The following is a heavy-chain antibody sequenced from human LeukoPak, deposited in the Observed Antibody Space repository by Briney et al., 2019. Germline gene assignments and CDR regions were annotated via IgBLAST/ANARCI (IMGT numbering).Heavy chain of an antibody. Sequence: PSETLSLTCTVSGGSISSYYWSWIRQPPGKGLEWIGYIYYSGSTNYNPSLKSRVTISVDTSKNQFSLKLSSVTAADTAVYYCARWGYCSSTSCLNWFDPWGREPWSPSPQ. J-gene: IGHJ5*02. V-gene: IGHV4-59*08. CDR3: ARWGYCSSTSCLNWFDP. CDR1: GGSISSYY. D-gene: IGHD2-2*01. CDR2: IYYSGST.